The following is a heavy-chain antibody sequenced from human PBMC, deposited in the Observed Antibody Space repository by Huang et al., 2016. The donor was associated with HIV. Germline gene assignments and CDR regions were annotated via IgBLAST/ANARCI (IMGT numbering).Heavy chain of an antibody. V-gene: IGHV4-34*01. CDR3: ARGFFDYASDMLEVYYFDS. CDR2: INHNGQI. Sequence: QVQLNQWGAGLLKPSETLSPTCAVYGGAFRGSSWTWIRQFPEKGLEWIGDINHNGQIIYKPAVSARVIISTETSKTHVSLHLASVTAANTALCCCARGFFDYASDMLEVYYFDSLGLGTLVTISP. J-gene: IGHJ4*02. D-gene: IGHD1-1*01. CDR1: GGAFRGSS.